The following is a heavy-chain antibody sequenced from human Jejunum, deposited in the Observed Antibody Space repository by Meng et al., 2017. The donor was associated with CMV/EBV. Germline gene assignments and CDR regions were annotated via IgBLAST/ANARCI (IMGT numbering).Heavy chain of an antibody. Sequence: TCTGLRYSFISGYYGGWIRQPPGKGLEWIGSFYQSGRPNYNPSLKSRVTISVDTSKNQFSLSLNSVTAADTAVYYCARRSSHFNYWGQGLLVTVSS. CDR1: RYSFISGYY. D-gene: IGHD3-10*01. CDR3: ARRSSHFNY. J-gene: IGHJ4*02. V-gene: IGHV4-38-2*02. CDR2: FYQSGRP.